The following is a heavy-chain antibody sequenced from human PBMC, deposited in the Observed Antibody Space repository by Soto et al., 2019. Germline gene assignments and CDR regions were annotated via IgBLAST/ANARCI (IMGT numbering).Heavy chain of an antibody. J-gene: IGHJ6*02. V-gene: IGHV4-30-4*01. CDR2: IYYSGST. CDR1: GGSINSGDYY. CDR3: ARSGPLLRYFDWLLSPRGTMDV. D-gene: IGHD3-9*01. Sequence: NPSETLSLTCTVSGGSINSGDYYWTWLRQPPGKGLEWIGYIYYSGSTYYNPSLESRVTISVDTSKNQFSLKLSSVTAADTAVYYCARSGPLLRYFDWLLSPRGTMDVWGQGTTVTVSS.